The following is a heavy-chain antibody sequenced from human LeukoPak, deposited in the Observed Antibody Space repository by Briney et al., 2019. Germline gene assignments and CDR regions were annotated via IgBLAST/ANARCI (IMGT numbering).Heavy chain of an antibody. CDR3: ANTTGSYRNPFDY. V-gene: IGHV3-23*01. Sequence: GGSLRLSCAASGFTFSNYAMGWVRQAPGKGLEWVSTITGSGATTYYADSVKGRFTISSGNSMNTLYLQMDSLSAEDTAVYYCANTTGSYRNPFDYWGQGTLVTVSS. CDR1: GFTFSNYA. D-gene: IGHD1-26*01. CDR2: ITGSGATT. J-gene: IGHJ4*02.